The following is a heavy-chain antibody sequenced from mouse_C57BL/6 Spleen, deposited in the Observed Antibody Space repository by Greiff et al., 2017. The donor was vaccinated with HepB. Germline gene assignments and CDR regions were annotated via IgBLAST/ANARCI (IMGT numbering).Heavy chain of an antibody. CDR1: GFNIKDYY. D-gene: IGHD2-4*01. J-gene: IGHJ3*01. V-gene: IGHV14-1*01. Sequence: VQLQQSGAELVRPGASVKLSCTASGFNIKDYYMHWVNQRPEQGLEWIGRIDPEDGDTEYAPKFQGKASMTADTSSNTAYLQLSSLTSEDTAVYYCTTLGDYDGAWFAYWGQGTLVTVSA. CDR3: TTLGDYDGAWFAY. CDR2: IDPEDGDT.